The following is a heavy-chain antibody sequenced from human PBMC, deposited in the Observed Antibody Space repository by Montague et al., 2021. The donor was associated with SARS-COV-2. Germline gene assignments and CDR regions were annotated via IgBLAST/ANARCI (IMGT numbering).Heavy chain of an antibody. CDR2: IYYSGST. J-gene: IGHJ4*02. V-gene: IGHV4-39*01. CDR3: ARYSSGWRVGGIDY. CDR1: GGSISSSSYY. D-gene: IGHD6-19*01. Sequence: SETLSLTCTVSGGSISSSSYYWGWIRQPPGKGLEWIGSIYYSGSTNYNPSLKSRVTISVDTSKNQFSLKLSSVTAADTAVYYCARYSSGWRVGGIDYWGQGTLVTVSS.